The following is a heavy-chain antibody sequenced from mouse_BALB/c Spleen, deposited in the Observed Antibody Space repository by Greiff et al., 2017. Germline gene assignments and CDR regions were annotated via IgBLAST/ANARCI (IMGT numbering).Heavy chain of an antibody. J-gene: IGHJ4*01. CDR2: INPYNDGT. CDR3: ARERGIYYGNYDYAMDY. Sequence: VQLKQSGPELVKPGASVKMSCKASGYTFTSYVMHWVKQKPGQGLEWIGYINPYNDGTKYNEKFKGKATLTSDKSSSTAYMELSSLTSEDSAVYYCARERGIYYGNYDYAMDYWGQGTSVTVSS. D-gene: IGHD2-1*01. CDR1: GYTFTSYV. V-gene: IGHV1-14*01.